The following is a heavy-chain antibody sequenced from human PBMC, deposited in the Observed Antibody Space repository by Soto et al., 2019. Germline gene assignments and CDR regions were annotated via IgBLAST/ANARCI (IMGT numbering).Heavy chain of an antibody. CDR1: GYTFTSYY. D-gene: IGHD2-15*01. J-gene: IGHJ4*02. Sequence: ASVKVSCQASGYTFTSYYMHWVRQAPGQGLEWMGIINPSGGSTSYAQKFQGRVTMTRDTSTSTVYMELSSLRSEDTAVYYCARDVVREYFDYWGQGTLVTVSS. CDR3: ARDVVREYFDY. V-gene: IGHV1-46*01. CDR2: INPSGGST.